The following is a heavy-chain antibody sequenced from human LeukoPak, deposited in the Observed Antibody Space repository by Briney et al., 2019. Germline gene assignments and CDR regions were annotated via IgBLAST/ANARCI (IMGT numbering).Heavy chain of an antibody. V-gene: IGHV3-21*01. CDR3: AREDIVVVPAAPYFDY. D-gene: IGHD2-2*01. Sequence: GGSLRLSYAASGFTFSSYSMNWVRQAPGKGLEWVSSISSSSSYIYYADSVKGRFTISRDNAKNSLYLQMNSLRAEDTAVYYCAREDIVVVPAAPYFDYWGQGTLVTVSS. CDR2: ISSSSSYI. J-gene: IGHJ4*02. CDR1: GFTFSSYS.